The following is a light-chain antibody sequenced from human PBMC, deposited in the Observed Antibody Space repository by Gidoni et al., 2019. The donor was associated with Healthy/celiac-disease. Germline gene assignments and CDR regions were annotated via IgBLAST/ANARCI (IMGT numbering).Light chain of an antibody. V-gene: IGKV1-33*01. CDR3: QQYDNRPRT. Sequence: DIQMTQSPSSLSASVGDRVTITCQASQDISNYLNWYQQKPGKAPKRLIYDATNLETGVPSRFSGSGSGTEFTFTISSLQPEDIATDYCQQYDNRPRTFGQGTKLEIK. CDR2: DAT. CDR1: QDISNY. J-gene: IGKJ2*01.